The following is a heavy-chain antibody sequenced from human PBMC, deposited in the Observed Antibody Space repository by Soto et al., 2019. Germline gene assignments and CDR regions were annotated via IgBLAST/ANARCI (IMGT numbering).Heavy chain of an antibody. CDR3: ARDINSSGLRESPMDV. CDR1: GGTFSSYA. CDR2: IIPIFGTA. J-gene: IGHJ6*02. D-gene: IGHD6-19*01. Sequence: SVKVSCKASGGTFSSYAISWVRQAPGQGLEWMGGIIPIFGTANYAQKFQGRVTITADESTSTAYMELSSLRSEDTAVYYCARDINSSGLRESPMDVWGQGNTVTVSS. V-gene: IGHV1-69*13.